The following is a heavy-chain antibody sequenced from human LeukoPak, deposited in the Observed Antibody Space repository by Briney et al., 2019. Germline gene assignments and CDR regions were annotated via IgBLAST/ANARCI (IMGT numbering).Heavy chain of an antibody. CDR1: GGSFSGYY. D-gene: IGHD2-15*01. CDR2: INHSGST. CDR3: ARGVARPTTIFDY. Sequence: SETLFLTCAVYGGSFSGYYWSWIRQPPGKGLEWIGEINHSGSTNYNPSLKSRVTISVDTSKNQFSLKLSSVTAADTAVYYCARGVARPTTIFDYWGQGTLVTVSS. J-gene: IGHJ4*02. V-gene: IGHV4-34*01.